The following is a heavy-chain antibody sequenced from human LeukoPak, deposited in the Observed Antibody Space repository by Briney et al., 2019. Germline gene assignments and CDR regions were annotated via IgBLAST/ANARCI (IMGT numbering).Heavy chain of an antibody. CDR1: GFTFSDYT. CDR2: ISSSSSYI. CDR3: VREGNGWYFDL. V-gene: IGHV3-21*01. J-gene: IGHJ2*01. D-gene: IGHD2-8*01. Sequence: GGSLRLSCAASGFTFSDYTINWVRQAPGKGLKWVSSISSSSSYIYYADSVRGRFTISRDNAKNSLFLQLNTLTAEDTAVYYCVREGNGWYFDLWGRGTLVTVSS.